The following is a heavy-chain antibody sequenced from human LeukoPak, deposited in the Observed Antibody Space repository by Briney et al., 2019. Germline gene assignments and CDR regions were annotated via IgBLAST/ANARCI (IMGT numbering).Heavy chain of an antibody. CDR1: GFTFSSYG. V-gene: IGHV3-30*02. CDR2: IRYDGSNK. CDR3: AKDAFTRSGYLDY. J-gene: IGHJ4*02. D-gene: IGHD3-22*01. Sequence: GGSLRLSCAASGFTFSSYGMHWVRQAPGKGLKWVAFIRYDGSNKYYADSVKGRFTISRDNSKNTLYLQMNSLRAEDTAVYYCAKDAFTRSGYLDYWGQGTLVTVSS.